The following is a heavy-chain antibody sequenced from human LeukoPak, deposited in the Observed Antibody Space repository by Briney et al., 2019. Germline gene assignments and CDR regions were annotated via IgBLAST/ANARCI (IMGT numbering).Heavy chain of an antibody. Sequence: GGSLRLSCAASGFTFSTYAMSWVRQAPGKGLEWVSGISGSGGSTHYADSVKGRFTISRDNSKNTLYLQMNSLRAEDTAVYYCAKALGGSYLPVHYWGQGTLVTVSS. CDR1: GFTFSTYA. V-gene: IGHV3-23*01. J-gene: IGHJ4*02. CDR2: ISGSGGST. D-gene: IGHD1-26*01. CDR3: AKALGGSYLPVHY.